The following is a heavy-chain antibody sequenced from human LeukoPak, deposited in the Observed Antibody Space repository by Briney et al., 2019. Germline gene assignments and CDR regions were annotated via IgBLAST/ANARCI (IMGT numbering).Heavy chain of an antibody. J-gene: IGHJ4*02. CDR2: IKSKSDGGTT. CDR1: GFTFSYAW. V-gene: IGHV3-15*01. Sequence: PGGSLRLSCAASGFTFSYAWMTWVRQAPGKGLEWVGRIKSKSDGGTTDYAAPVKGRFTISRDDSKNTLYLQKNSLRAEDTAMYYCTTDLRGVGPNPHSSRIDYWGQGTLVTVSS. D-gene: IGHD3-16*01. CDR3: TTDLRGVGPNPHSSRIDY.